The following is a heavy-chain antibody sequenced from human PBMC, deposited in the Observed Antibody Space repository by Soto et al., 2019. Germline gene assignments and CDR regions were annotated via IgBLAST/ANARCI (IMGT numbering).Heavy chain of an antibody. CDR3: AKDRDPYV. V-gene: IGHV3-30*18. D-gene: IGHD3-10*02. CDR2: ISYDGSNK. CDR1: GFTFSSYG. Sequence: GGSLRLSCAASGFTFSSYGMHWVRQAPGKGLEWVAVISYDGSNKYYADSVRGRFTISRDNSKNTLYLQMNSLRAEDTAVYYCAKDRDPYVWGQGTLVTVSS. J-gene: IGHJ4*02.